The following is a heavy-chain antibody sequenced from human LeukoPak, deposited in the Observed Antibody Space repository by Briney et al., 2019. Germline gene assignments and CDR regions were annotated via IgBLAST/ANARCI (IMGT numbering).Heavy chain of an antibody. CDR3: AKSGYNRFDY. V-gene: IGHV3-7*01. J-gene: IGHJ4*02. D-gene: IGHD5-24*01. CDR2: IKQDGSEK. Sequence: GGSLRLSCAASVFTFSSYWMTWVRQAPGKGLEWVANIKQDGSEKYYVDSVKGRFTISRDNAKNSLYLQMNRLRAEDTAVYYCAKSGYNRFDYWGQGTLVTVSS. CDR1: VFTFSSYW.